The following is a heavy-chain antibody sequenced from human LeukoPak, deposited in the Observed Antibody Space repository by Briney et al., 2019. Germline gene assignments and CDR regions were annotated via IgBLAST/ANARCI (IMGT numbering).Heavy chain of an antibody. CDR2: MNPNSGNT. CDR1: GYTFTSYD. Sequence: ASVKVSCKASGYTFTSYDINWVRQATGQGLEWMGWMNPNSGNTGYAQKFQGRVTMTRSTSISTAYMELSSLRSEDTAVYYCARGMGGAVAMYYYYGMDVWGQGTTVTVSS. J-gene: IGHJ6*02. CDR3: ARGMGGAVAMYYYYGMDV. V-gene: IGHV1-8*01. D-gene: IGHD6-19*01.